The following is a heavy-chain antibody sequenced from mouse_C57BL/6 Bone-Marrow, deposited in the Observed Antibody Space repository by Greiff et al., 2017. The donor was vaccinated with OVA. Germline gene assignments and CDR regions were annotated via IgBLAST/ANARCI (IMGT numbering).Heavy chain of an antibody. CDR3: ARKDYDYDGGSMDY. V-gene: IGHV2-2*01. Sequence: QVQLKESGPGLVQPSQSLSITCTVSGFSLTSYGVHWVRQSPGKGLEWLGVIWSGGSTDYNAAFISRLSISKDNSKSQVFFKMNSLQADDTAIYYCARKDYDYDGGSMDYWGQGTSVTVSS. CDR2: IWSGGST. J-gene: IGHJ4*01. CDR1: GFSLTSYG. D-gene: IGHD2-4*01.